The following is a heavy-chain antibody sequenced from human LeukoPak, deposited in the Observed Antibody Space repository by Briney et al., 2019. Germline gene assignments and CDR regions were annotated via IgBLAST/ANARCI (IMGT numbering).Heavy chain of an antibody. V-gene: IGHV1-18*01. D-gene: IGHD4-17*01. CDR3: ARDPTTVTTDYYYYMDV. CDR1: GYTFTSYG. Sequence: GASVKVSCKASGYTFTSYGISWVRQAPGQGLEWMGWISAYNGNTNYAQKLQGRVTMTTDTSTSTAYMELRSLRSDDTAVYYCARDPTTVTTDYYYYMDVWGKGTTVTVSS. CDR2: ISAYNGNT. J-gene: IGHJ6*03.